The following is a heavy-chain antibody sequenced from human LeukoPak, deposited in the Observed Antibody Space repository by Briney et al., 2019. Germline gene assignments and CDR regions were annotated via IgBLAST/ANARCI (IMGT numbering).Heavy chain of an antibody. Sequence: GGSLRLSCAASGFTFSGYAMHWVRQAPGKGLEWVAVISYDGSNKYYADSVKGRFTISRDNSKNTLYLQMNSLRAEDTAVYYCARVPYCGGDCYYDYWGQGTLVTVPS. V-gene: IGHV3-30-3*01. CDR2: ISYDGSNK. J-gene: IGHJ4*02. CDR1: GFTFSGYA. D-gene: IGHD2-21*02. CDR3: ARVPYCGGDCYYDY.